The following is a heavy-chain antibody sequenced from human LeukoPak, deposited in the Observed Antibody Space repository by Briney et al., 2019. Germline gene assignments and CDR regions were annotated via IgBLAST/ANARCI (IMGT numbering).Heavy chain of an antibody. J-gene: IGHJ4*02. Sequence: ASVKVSCKASGYTFTNHDINWVRQASGQGLEWMGWMNPKSGNTGYLQKFQGRVTMTRDTSMSTAFMELSSLTSEDTAVYYCARGVNSQGTAMVLFDSWGQGSLVTVSA. D-gene: IGHD5-18*01. CDR1: GYTFTNHD. CDR2: MNPKSGNT. CDR3: ARGVNSQGTAMVLFDS. V-gene: IGHV1-8*01.